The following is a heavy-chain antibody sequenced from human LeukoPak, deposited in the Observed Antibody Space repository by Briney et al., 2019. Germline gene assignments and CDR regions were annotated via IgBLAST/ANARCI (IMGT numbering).Heavy chain of an antibody. D-gene: IGHD3-16*01. CDR1: GGTFSTYV. CDR3: ARCLGECQLVSWFDP. J-gene: IGHJ5*02. Sequence: SVKVSCKASGGTFSTYVITWVRQAPGQGLEWMGGMIPVFGTTNYAQKFHGRVTITTDESMSTAYMELSSLRSEDTAVYYCARCLGECQLVSWFDPWGQGTLVTVST. V-gene: IGHV1-69*05. CDR2: MIPVFGTT.